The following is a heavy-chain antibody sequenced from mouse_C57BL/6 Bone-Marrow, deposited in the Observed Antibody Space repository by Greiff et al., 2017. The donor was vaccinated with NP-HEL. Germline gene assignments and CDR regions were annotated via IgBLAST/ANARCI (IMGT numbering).Heavy chain of an antibody. D-gene: IGHD1-1*01. CDR2: ISSGGSYN. J-gene: IGHJ3*01. CDR3: AREDYYGSPWFAY. V-gene: IGHV5-6*01. CDR1: GFTFSSYG. Sequence: EVKLMESGGDLVKPGGSLKLSCAASGFTFSSYGMSWVRQTPAKRLEWVATISSGGSYNSYPDSVKGRFTISRDNAKNTLYLQMSSLKSEDTAMYYCAREDYYGSPWFAYWGQGTLVTVSA.